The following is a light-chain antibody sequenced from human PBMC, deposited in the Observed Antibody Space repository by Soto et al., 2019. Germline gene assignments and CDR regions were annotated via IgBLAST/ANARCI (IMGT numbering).Light chain of an antibody. CDR1: SSNIGSNT. V-gene: IGLV1-44*01. Sequence: QSVLTQPPSASGTPGQRVTISCSGGSSNIGSNTVNWYQQLPGTAPKLLIYYDNLRPSGVPDRISGSKSGTSASLAISGLQSDDEADYYCAAWDDSLNGRVFGTGTKLTVL. CDR3: AAWDDSLNGRV. CDR2: YDN. J-gene: IGLJ1*01.